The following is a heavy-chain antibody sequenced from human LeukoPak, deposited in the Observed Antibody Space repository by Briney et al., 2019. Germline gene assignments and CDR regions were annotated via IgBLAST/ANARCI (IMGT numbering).Heavy chain of an antibody. V-gene: IGHV4-4*02. J-gene: IGHJ6*02. Sequence: SETLSLTCAVSGASISSGTWWSWVRQPPGKGLEWLGDIFHSGSTHYNPSLKSRVSISVDTSKNQFSLKLRSVTAADTAVYFCARQSPYGMDVWGQGTTVTVSS. CDR1: GASISSGTW. CDR3: ARQSPYGMDV. CDR2: IFHSGST.